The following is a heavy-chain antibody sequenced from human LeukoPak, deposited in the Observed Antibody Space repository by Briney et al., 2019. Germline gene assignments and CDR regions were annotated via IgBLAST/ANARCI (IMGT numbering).Heavy chain of an antibody. J-gene: IGHJ4*02. CDR2: ISGSGGST. CDR1: GFTFSSYA. V-gene: IGHV3-23*01. D-gene: IGHD2-15*01. CDR3: AKSVVVITFRFDD. Sequence: GGSLRLSCAASGFTFSSYAMSWVRQAPGKGLEWVSAISGSGGSTYYADSVKGRFTISRDNSKNTLYLQMNSLRADDTAIYYCAKSVVVITFRFDDWGQGALVTVSS.